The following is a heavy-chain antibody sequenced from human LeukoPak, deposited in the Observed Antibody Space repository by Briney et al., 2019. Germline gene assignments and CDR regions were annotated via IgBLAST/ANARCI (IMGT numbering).Heavy chain of an antibody. D-gene: IGHD3-10*01. CDR3: ARDAGYYYGSGSYL. V-gene: IGHV3-21*01. CDR2: ITTGSSFL. J-gene: IGHJ4*02. CDR1: GFTFSSYS. Sequence: GGSLRLSCAASGFTFSSYSMKWVRQAPGKELEWVSSITTGSSFLYYADSVKGRFTISRDNAKNSLYLQMNSLRAEDTAVYYCARDAGYYYGSGSYLWGQGTLVTVSS.